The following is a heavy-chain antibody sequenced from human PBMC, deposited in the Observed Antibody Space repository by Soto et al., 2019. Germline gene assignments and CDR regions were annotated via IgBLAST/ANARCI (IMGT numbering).Heavy chain of an antibody. V-gene: IGHV1-3*01. CDR2: INAGNGNT. CDR3: ARESIAAAGTVDY. D-gene: IGHD6-13*01. Sequence: ASVKVSCKASGYTFTSYAMHWVRQAPGQRLEWMGWINAGNGNTKYSQKFQDRVTITRDTSASTAYMELSSLRSEDTAAYYCARESIAAAGTVDYWGQGTLVTVSS. CDR1: GYTFTSYA. J-gene: IGHJ4*02.